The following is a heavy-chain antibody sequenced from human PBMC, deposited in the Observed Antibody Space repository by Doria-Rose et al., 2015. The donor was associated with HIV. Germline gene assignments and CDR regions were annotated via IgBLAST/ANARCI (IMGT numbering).Heavy chain of an antibody. CDR1: GVSLSSPGMG. D-gene: IGHD6-13*01. CDR2: IFSDDER. J-gene: IGHJ4*02. CDR3: ARIKSSRWYHKYYFDF. Sequence: QITLKESGPVLVTPTETLTLTCTVSGVSLSSPGMGVSWIRQPPGKALEWLANIFSDDERSYKTSLKSRLTISRGISKSQVVLTMTDMDPVDTATYYCARIKSSRWYHKYYFDFWGQGTLVIVSA. V-gene: IGHV2-26*01.